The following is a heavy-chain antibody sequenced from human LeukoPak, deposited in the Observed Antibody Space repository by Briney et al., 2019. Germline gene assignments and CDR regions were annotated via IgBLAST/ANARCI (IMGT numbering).Heavy chain of an antibody. CDR1: GFTFSNAW. CDR2: SSASGDST. V-gene: IGHV3-23*01. J-gene: IGHJ4*02. D-gene: IGHD6-13*01. Sequence: PGGSLRLSCAASGFTFSNAWMSWVRQAPGKGLEWVSASSASGDSTYYADSVKGRFTISRDNSKNTLYLQMNSLRAEDTAVYYCASEIAAGDYWGQGTLVTVSS. CDR3: ASEIAAGDY.